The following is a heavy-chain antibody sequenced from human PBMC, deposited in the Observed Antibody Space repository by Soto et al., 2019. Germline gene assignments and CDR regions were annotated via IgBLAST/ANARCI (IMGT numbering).Heavy chain of an antibody. CDR2: IYYSGST. D-gene: IGHD6-19*01. Sequence: TLSLTCTVSGGSISSYYWSWIRQPPGQGLEWIGNIYYSGSTYYNPSLKSRVTISVDTSKNQFSLKLSSVTAADTAVYYCARQVIAVAGTTTNNYFDYWGQGTLVTVSS. CDR3: ARQVIAVAGTTTNNYFDY. J-gene: IGHJ4*02. V-gene: IGHV4-59*08. CDR1: GGSISSYY.